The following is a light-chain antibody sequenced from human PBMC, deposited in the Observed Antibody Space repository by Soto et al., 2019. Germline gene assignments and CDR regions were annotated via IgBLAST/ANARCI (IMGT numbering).Light chain of an antibody. CDR2: KAS. CDR3: QQYNSYSPWT. J-gene: IGKJ1*01. CDR1: QSISSW. Sequence: DIQMTQSPSTLSASVVDRVTITCRASQSISSWLAWYQQKPGKAPKLLIYKASTLQSGVPSRFSGSGYGTGFTLTISSLQPDDFATYYCQQYNSYSPWTFGQGTKVEIK. V-gene: IGKV1-5*03.